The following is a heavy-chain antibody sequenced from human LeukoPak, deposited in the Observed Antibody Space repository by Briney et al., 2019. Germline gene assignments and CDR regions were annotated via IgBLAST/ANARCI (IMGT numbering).Heavy chain of an antibody. J-gene: IGHJ5*02. V-gene: IGHV1-2*02. CDR1: GYTFTDYY. Sequence: ASVKVSCESSGYTFTDYYIHWVRQAPGQGPEWMGWINPNSGGTNYAQKFQGRITLTRDTSITTAYMELGRLTSDDTAVYYCAREGDVVADVNWFDPWGQGTLVTVS. CDR2: INPNSGGT. D-gene: IGHD2-2*01. CDR3: AREGDVVADVNWFDP.